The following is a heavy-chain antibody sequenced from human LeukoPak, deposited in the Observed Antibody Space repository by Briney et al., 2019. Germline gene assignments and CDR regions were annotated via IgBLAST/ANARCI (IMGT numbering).Heavy chain of an antibody. CDR3: AKTYYYDPFDF. D-gene: IGHD3-22*01. CDR2: IYYSGST. V-gene: IGHV4-39*01. J-gene: IGHJ4*02. CDR1: GGSISNSGYY. Sequence: SETLSLTCTVSGGSISNSGYYWGWIRQPPGKGLEWIGNIYYSGSTYYNPSLKSRVTISVDTSKNQFSLKLSSVTAADTAVYYCAKTYYYDPFDFWGQGTLVTVST.